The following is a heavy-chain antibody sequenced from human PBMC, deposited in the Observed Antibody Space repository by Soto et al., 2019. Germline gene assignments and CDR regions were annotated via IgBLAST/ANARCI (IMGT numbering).Heavy chain of an antibody. Sequence: QAHLAQSGAEVKKPGSSVTVSCKASGGTFNSYGISWVRQAPGQGLDWMGVIIPLYVTVNYAQKFQGRVSITADKSTSTAYMDLNSLRSDDTAVYYCARVRVIRGVIPSHFGLWGQGTQVTVSS. CDR3: ARVRVIRGVIPSHFGL. J-gene: IGHJ4*02. D-gene: IGHD3-10*01. V-gene: IGHV1-69*06. CDR2: IIPLYVTV. CDR1: GGTFNSYG.